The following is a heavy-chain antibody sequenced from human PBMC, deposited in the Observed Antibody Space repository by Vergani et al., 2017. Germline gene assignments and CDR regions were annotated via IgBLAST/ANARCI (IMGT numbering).Heavy chain of an antibody. CDR1: GGSISSHY. CDR3: ARESGSSIDY. J-gene: IGHJ4*02. V-gene: IGHV4-59*11. D-gene: IGHD6-6*01. CDR2: IYYSGST. Sequence: QVQLQESGPGLVKPSETLSLTCTVSGGSISSHYWSWIRQPPGKGLEWIGYIYYSGSTNYNPSLKSRGTISVDTSKNQFSLKLSSVTAADTAVYYCARESGSSIDYWGQGTLVTVSS.